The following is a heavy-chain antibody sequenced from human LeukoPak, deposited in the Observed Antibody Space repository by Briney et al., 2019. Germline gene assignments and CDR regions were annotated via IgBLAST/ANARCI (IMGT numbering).Heavy chain of an antibody. CDR2: ISWDGGST. Sequence: GGSLRLSCAASGFTFDDYAMHWVRQAPGKGLEWVSLISWDGGSTYYADSVKGRFTISRDNSKNSLYLQMNSLRPEDTALYYCAKDGSGSGGDYFDYWGQGTLVTVSS. CDR1: GFTFDDYA. CDR3: AKDGSGSGGDYFDY. D-gene: IGHD3-10*01. J-gene: IGHJ4*02. V-gene: IGHV3-43D*03.